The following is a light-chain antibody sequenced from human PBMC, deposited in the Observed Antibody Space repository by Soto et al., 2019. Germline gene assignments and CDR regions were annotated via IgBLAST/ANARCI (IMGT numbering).Light chain of an antibody. CDR3: QQYHSYPFT. CDR1: QSITNW. Sequence: DIQMTQSPSTLSASVGDRLSITCRASQSITNWLAWYQQKPGKAPKLLIYKTSSLQSEVPSRFSGGASGPEFTLTISSLQPDDFATYHCQQYHSYPFTFGPGTKVDI. V-gene: IGKV1-5*03. J-gene: IGKJ3*01. CDR2: KTS.